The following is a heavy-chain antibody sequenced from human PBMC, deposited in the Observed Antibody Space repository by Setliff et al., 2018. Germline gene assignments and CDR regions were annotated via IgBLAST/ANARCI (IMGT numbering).Heavy chain of an antibody. V-gene: IGHV4-34*01. Sequence: SETLSLTCNVSGVSISSYYWGWIRQSPGKGLEWIGEINDSGTTNYSPSLKSRVTISLDASTNQFSLKLRSVSAADTGVYYCRYWSGYYNNDYWGQGTLVTVSS. CDR3: RYWSGYYNNDY. D-gene: IGHD3-3*01. CDR2: INDSGTT. CDR1: GVSISSYY. J-gene: IGHJ4*02.